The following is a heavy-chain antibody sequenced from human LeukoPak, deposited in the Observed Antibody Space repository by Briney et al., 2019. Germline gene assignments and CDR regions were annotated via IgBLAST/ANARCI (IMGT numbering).Heavy chain of an antibody. CDR1: GGSISTSAFY. Sequence: SETLSLTCTVSGGSISTSAFYWGWIRQPPGKGLEWIGSIYDSGNEFYNPSLKSRVTISADTSKNQFSLKLSSVTAADTAVYYCARQGYCSSTSCYGRAFDIWGQGTMVTVSS. CDR2: IYDSGNE. V-gene: IGHV4-39*01. CDR3: ARQGYCSSTSCYGRAFDI. J-gene: IGHJ3*02. D-gene: IGHD2-2*01.